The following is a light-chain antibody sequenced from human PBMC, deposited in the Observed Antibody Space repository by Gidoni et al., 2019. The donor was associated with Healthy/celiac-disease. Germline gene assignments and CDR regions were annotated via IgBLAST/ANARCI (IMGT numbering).Light chain of an antibody. V-gene: IGKV3-11*01. Sequence: EMGLTQSPATRSLSPGERATLSCRASQSVSSYLAWYQQKPGQAPRLLIYDASNRATGIPARFSGSGSGTDFTLTISSLEPEDFAVYYCQQRSNWPITFGQGTRLEIK. CDR3: QQRSNWPIT. J-gene: IGKJ5*01. CDR2: DAS. CDR1: QSVSSY.